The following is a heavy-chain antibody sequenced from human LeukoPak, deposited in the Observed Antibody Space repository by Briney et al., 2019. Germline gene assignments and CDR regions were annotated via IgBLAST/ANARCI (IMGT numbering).Heavy chain of an antibody. J-gene: IGHJ4*02. Sequence: GGSLRLSCAASGFTFSSYAMSWVRQAPGKGLEWVSAISGSGGSTYYADSVKGRFTISRDNAKNSLYLQMNSLRAEDTAVYYCARDTVTTPYFDYWGQGTLVTVSS. D-gene: IGHD4-17*01. V-gene: IGHV3-23*01. CDR1: GFTFSSYA. CDR2: ISGSGGST. CDR3: ARDTVTTPYFDY.